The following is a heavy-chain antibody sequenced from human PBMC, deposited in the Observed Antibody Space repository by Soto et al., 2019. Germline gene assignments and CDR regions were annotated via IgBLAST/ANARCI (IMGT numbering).Heavy chain of an antibody. CDR3: AREGQEYYYGSGSYLDY. V-gene: IGHV3-53*01. J-gene: IGHJ4*02. Sequence: EVQLVESGGGLIQPGGSLRLSCAASGFTVSSNYMSWVRQAPGKGLEWVSVIYSGGSTYYADSVKGRFTISRDNSKNTLYRQMSSLRAEDTAVYYCAREGQEYYYGSGSYLDYWGQGTLVTVSS. CDR2: IYSGGST. D-gene: IGHD3-10*01. CDR1: GFTVSSNY.